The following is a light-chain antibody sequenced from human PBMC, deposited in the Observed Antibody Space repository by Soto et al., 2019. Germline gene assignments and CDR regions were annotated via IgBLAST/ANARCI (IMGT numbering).Light chain of an antibody. V-gene: IGKV1-33*01. J-gene: IGKJ5*01. Sequence: DIQMTQSPSSLSASVGDSVTITCQASQDIRNYLNWYQQKPGKAPKLLLFDASNLETGVPSRFSGSGSGTDFTFTISSLQTEDVATYYCQQYDNLITFGQGTRLEIK. CDR3: QQYDNLIT. CDR1: QDIRNY. CDR2: DAS.